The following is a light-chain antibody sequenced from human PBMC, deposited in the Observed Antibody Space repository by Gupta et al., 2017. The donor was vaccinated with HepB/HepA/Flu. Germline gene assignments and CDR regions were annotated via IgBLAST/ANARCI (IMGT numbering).Light chain of an antibody. J-gene: IGLJ3*02. CDR3: CSYAGSYTWL. V-gene: IGLV2-11*01. Sequence: QSALTQPRSVSGSPGQSVTISCTGTSSDVGSYNFVSWYQQHPGKAPKLMIYDVTKRPSGVPDRFSGSKSVNTASLTISGRQAEDEADYYCCSYAGSYTWLFGGGTKLTVL. CDR2: DVT. CDR1: SSDVGSYNF.